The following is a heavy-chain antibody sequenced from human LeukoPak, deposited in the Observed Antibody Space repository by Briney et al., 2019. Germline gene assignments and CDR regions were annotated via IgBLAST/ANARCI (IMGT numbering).Heavy chain of an antibody. CDR1: GFTFSSYA. V-gene: IGHV3-21*01. CDR2: ISSRQTYR. Sequence: GGSLRLSCAASGFTFSSYAMSWVRQAPGQRLEWVSSISSRQTYRFYADSVKGRFTISRDNAKNSLYLQMNSLRAEDTAVYYCAREIEDRGFYLIAAAGPNFDYWGQGTLVTVSS. J-gene: IGHJ4*02. D-gene: IGHD6-13*01. CDR3: AREIEDRGFYLIAAAGPNFDY.